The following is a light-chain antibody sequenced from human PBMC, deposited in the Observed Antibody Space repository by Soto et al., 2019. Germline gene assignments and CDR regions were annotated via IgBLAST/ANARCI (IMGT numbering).Light chain of an antibody. Sequence: QSVLTQPASVSGSPGQAITISCTGNSSDVGGYNYVSWYQQHPGKAPKLMIYDVSNRPSGVSNRFSGSKSGNTASLTISGLQAEDEADYYCSSYTSSSTLAFGGGTKLTVL. CDR3: SSYTSSSTLA. J-gene: IGLJ2*01. CDR1: SSDVGGYNY. V-gene: IGLV2-14*01. CDR2: DVS.